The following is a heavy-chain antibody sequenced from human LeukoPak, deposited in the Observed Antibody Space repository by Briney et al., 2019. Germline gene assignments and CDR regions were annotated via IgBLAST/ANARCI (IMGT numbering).Heavy chain of an antibody. D-gene: IGHD2-8*01. CDR1: GDSMSDSY. Sequence: APETLSLTCTVSGDSMSDSYWSWIRQPAGKGLEWIGRIYSSGNTNYNPSLKSRVTLSVDTSSNQFSLTLSSVTAADTAVYHCARDIRSHNGPGGYYYYYMDVWGKGTTVTVSS. CDR2: IYSSGNT. V-gene: IGHV4-4*07. J-gene: IGHJ6*03. CDR3: ARDIRSHNGPGGYYYYYMDV.